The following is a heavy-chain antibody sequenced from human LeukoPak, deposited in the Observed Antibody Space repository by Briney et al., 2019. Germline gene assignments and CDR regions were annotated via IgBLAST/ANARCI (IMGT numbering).Heavy chain of an antibody. V-gene: IGHV1-69*01. Sequence: SVKVSCKASGGTFSSYAISWVRQAPGQGLEWMGGIILIFGTANYAQKFQGRVTITADESTSTAYMELSSLRSEDTAVYYCARVPDYDILTGYPYYFDYWGQGTLVTVSS. CDR3: ARVPDYDILTGYPYYFDY. D-gene: IGHD3-9*01. J-gene: IGHJ4*02. CDR2: IILIFGTA. CDR1: GGTFSSYA.